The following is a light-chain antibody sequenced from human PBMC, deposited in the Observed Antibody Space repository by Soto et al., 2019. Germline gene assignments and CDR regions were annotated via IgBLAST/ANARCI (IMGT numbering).Light chain of an antibody. J-gene: IGKJ2*01. CDR3: QQYGSSPPEYT. Sequence: EIVMTQSPATLSVSPGERVTLSCRASQSVGTKLAWYQQKPGQAPRLLMYDASTRATGIPARYSGTGSGTDFTLTISRLEPEDFAVYYCQQYGSSPPEYTFGQGTKLEIK. V-gene: IGKV3-15*01. CDR1: QSVGTK. CDR2: DAS.